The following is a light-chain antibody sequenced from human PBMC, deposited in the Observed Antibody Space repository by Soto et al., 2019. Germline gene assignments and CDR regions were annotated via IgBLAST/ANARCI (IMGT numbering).Light chain of an antibody. CDR2: QAS. V-gene: IGKV1-5*03. J-gene: IGKJ3*01. Sequence: DIQMPQSPSTLSASVGDRVTITCRASRSISNWLAWYQQNPGPAPKLLIHQASSLESGVPSRFSGSGSGTEFTLTFSSVQPDDFASYYCQRYNTYSWFTFGPGTNVDVE. CDR3: QRYNTYSWFT. CDR1: RSISNW.